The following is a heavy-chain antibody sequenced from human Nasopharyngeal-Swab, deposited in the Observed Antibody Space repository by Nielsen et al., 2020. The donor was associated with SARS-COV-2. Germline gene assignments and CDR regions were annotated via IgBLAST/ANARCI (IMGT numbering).Heavy chain of an antibody. Sequence: GGSLRLSCAASGYIVSTKYMSWVRQAPGKGLEWVSVIYSGDKTYYADSVRGRITISRDNSRNTVNLQMTSLRPEDTAVYYCARVPTIASHMDYWGQGTPVTVSS. D-gene: IGHD6-6*01. CDR3: ARVPTIASHMDY. V-gene: IGHV3-66*02. CDR1: GYIVSTKY. CDR2: IYSGDKT. J-gene: IGHJ4*02.